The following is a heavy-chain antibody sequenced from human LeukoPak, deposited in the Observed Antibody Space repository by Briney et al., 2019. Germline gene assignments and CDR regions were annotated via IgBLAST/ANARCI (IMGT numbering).Heavy chain of an antibody. D-gene: IGHD4-17*01. CDR2: INHSGYT. CDR3: TRMTTGHDY. Sequence: SETLSLTCAVSGVSFNNYDWRWVRQTPGKGLEWIGEINHSGYTNDSPSLKSRVTLSIDTSRQQYSLNLRSVTVADTGIYYCTRMTTGHDYWGQGTLVTVSS. CDR1: GVSFNNYD. J-gene: IGHJ4*02. V-gene: IGHV4-34*01.